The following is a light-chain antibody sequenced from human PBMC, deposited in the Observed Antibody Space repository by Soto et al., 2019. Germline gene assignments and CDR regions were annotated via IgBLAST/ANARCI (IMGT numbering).Light chain of an antibody. CDR3: QQYNSWLWT. V-gene: IGKV3-15*01. Sequence: EIVLTQSPASLSVSPGERVTLSCRASQSVGRNLAWYHQQPGQAPRLLIYGASTRATGIPARFSGSGSGTEFTLIISSLQSEDSAVYYCQQYNSWLWTFGQGTKVDIK. CDR1: QSVGRN. CDR2: GAS. J-gene: IGKJ1*01.